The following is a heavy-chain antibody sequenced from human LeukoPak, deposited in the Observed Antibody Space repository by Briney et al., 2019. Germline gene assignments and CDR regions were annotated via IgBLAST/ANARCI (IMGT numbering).Heavy chain of an antibody. CDR1: GFTFSSYA. CDR2: ISASGGST. Sequence: PGGSLRLSCAASGFTFSSYAMSWVRQAPGKGLEWVSGISASGGSTYYADSVKGRFTISRYNSKNTLYLQMDTLRAEDTGVYYYAKDPRYCTSTSCPSDYWGQGTLVTVSS. V-gene: IGHV3-23*01. J-gene: IGHJ4*02. D-gene: IGHD2-2*01. CDR3: AKDPRYCTSTSCPSDY.